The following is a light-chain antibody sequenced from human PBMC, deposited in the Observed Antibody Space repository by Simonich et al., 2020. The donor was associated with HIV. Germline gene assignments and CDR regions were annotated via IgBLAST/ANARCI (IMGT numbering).Light chain of an antibody. J-gene: IGLJ3*02. V-gene: IGLV2-23*01. CDR3: CSSAGSRV. CDR1: SSDVGSYKL. Sequence: QSALTQPASVSGSPGQSITISCTGTSSDVGSYKLVSWYQQHPGKAPKQMIYEDNKRPSGVSNRFSGSKSCNTASLTISGLQAEDEADYYCCSSAGSRVFGGGTKLTVL. CDR2: EDN.